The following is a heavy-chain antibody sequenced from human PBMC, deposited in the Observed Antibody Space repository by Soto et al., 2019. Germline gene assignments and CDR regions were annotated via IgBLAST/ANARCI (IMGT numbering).Heavy chain of an antibody. CDR2: IYYSGST. CDR3: ARDKITGLFDY. J-gene: IGHJ4*02. Sequence: PSXTLSLTCTVSGGSMSSYYWSWIRQPPGKGLEWIGYIYYSGSTNYNPSLKSRVTISVDTSKNQFSLKLTSVTAADTAVYYCARDKITGLFDYWGQGTLVTVSS. D-gene: IGHD2-8*02. CDR1: GGSMSSYY. V-gene: IGHV4-59*12.